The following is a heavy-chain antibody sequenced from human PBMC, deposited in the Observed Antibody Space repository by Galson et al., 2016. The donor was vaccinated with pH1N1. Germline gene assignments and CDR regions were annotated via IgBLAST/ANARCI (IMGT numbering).Heavy chain of an antibody. V-gene: IGHV3-48*02. CDR3: ARDSGRETHFDC. CDR2: ISSRNDKV. Sequence: SLRLSCAASKFTFSNYAMNWVRQAPGKGLQWVSFISSRNDKVYYADSVKGRFTISRDDVENSVYLQMNSLRHEDTAVYYCARDSGRETHFDCWGRGTLVTVSS. J-gene: IGHJ4*02. CDR1: KFTFSNYA. D-gene: IGHD6-19*01.